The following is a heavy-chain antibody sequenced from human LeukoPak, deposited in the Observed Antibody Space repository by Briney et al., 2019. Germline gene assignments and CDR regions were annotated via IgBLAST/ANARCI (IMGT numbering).Heavy chain of an antibody. D-gene: IGHD3-16*02. CDR2: IKEDGSEK. CDR3: AREKELSS. Sequence: PGGSLRLSCAASGFTFSRYWMNWVRQAPGKGLEWVANIKEDGSEKYYVDSVKGRFTISRDNAKNSLYLHMNSLRAEDTAVYYCAREKELSSWGQGTLVTVSS. V-gene: IGHV3-7*04. CDR1: GFTFSRYW. J-gene: IGHJ4*02.